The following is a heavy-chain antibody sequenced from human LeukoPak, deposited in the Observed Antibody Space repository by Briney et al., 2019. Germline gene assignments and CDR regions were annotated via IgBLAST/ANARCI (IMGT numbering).Heavy chain of an antibody. CDR2: ISHSGST. CDR3: ARGYDSGIYGWSDP. Sequence: SETLSLTCIVSGGSISSYYWIWIRQPPGKGLEWIGHISHSGSTNYNPSLQSRVTISVDMSKKQFSLKLNSVTAADTAVYFCARGYDSGIYGWSDPWGQGTLVTVSS. D-gene: IGHD3-10*01. CDR1: GGSISSYY. V-gene: IGHV4-59*01. J-gene: IGHJ5*02.